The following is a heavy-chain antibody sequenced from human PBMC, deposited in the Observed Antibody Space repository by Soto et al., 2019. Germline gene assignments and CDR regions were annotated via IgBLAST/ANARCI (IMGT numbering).Heavy chain of an antibody. CDR3: ARDRSYNMDV. J-gene: IGHJ6*02. D-gene: IGHD1-1*01. Sequence: GGYLRLSCAASGFMFNTYWMHWVRQAPGKGLTWVSRINSDGSGINYADSVKGRFTISRDNAKNTLYLQMSSLRAEDSAVYYCARDRSYNMDVWGQGTTVTVSS. CDR1: GFMFNTYW. V-gene: IGHV3-74*01. CDR2: INSDGSGI.